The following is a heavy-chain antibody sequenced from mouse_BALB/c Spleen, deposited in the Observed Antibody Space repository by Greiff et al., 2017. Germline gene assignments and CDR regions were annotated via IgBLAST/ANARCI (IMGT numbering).Heavy chain of an antibody. V-gene: IGHV2-6-4*01. J-gene: IGHJ2*01. CDR2: IWGGGRT. CDR3: ARKGGYGGGYYFDY. D-gene: IGHD2-2*01. CDR1: GFSLSRYS. Sequence: QVQLKESGPGLVAPSQSLSITCTVSGFSLSRYSVHWVRQPTGKCLEWLGIIWGGGRTDYNTALKSRLSISKDNSKSQVFLKMNSLQTDDTAMYYCARKGGYGGGYYFDYWGQGTTLTVSS.